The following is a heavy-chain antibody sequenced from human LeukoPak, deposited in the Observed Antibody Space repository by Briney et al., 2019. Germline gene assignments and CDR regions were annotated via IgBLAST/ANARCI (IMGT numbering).Heavy chain of an antibody. V-gene: IGHV1-18*04. CDR2: ISAYNGNT. D-gene: IGHD3-10*01. CDR1: GYTFTSYG. Sequence: ASVKVSCKASGYTFTSYGISWVRQAPGQGLEWMGWISAYNGNTNYAQKLQGRVTMTTDTSTSTAYMELRSLRSDDTAVYYCARDVVRGVMYNWLDPWGQGTLVTVSS. CDR3: ARDVVRGVMYNWLDP. J-gene: IGHJ5*02.